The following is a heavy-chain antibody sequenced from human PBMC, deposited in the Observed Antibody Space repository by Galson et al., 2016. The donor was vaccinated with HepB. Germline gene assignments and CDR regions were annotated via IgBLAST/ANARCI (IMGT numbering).Heavy chain of an antibody. CDR3: ARDGGRGYTYGYFDY. CDR1: GFTFSTYS. J-gene: IGHJ4*02. CDR2: ISSRSSTV. Sequence: SLRLSCAASGFTFSTYSMNWARQAPGKGLEWVSYISSRSSTVYYADSLKGRFTISRDNAKNSLYLQMNSLRDEDTAVFYCARDGGRGYTYGYFDYWGRGTLVT. D-gene: IGHD5-18*01. V-gene: IGHV3-48*02.